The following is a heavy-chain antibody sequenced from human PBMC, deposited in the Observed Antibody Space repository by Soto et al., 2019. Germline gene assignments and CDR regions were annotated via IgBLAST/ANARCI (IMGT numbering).Heavy chain of an antibody. J-gene: IGHJ6*02. V-gene: IGHV4-34*01. CDR3: ARVPLALLWFGELPHYYYGMDV. Sequence: SETLSLTCAVYGGSFSGYYGSWIRQPPGKGLEWIGEINHSGSTNYNPSLKSRVTISVDTSKNQFSLKLSSVTAADTAVYYCARVPLALLWFGELPHYYYGMDVWGQGTTVTVSS. CDR2: INHSGST. D-gene: IGHD3-10*01. CDR1: GGSFSGYY.